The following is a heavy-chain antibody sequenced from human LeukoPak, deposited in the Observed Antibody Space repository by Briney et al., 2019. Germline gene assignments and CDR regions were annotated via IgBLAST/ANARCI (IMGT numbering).Heavy chain of an antibody. Sequence: GGSLRLSCAASGFTFSSYSMNWVRQAPGKGLEWVSSISSSSSYIYYADSVKGRFTISRDNAKNSLYLQMNSLRAEDTAVYYCAKMGIGYCSSTSCYSLYFDYWGQGTLVTVSS. V-gene: IGHV3-21*01. J-gene: IGHJ4*02. D-gene: IGHD2-2*01. CDR2: ISSSSSYI. CDR1: GFTFSSYS. CDR3: AKMGIGYCSSTSCYSLYFDY.